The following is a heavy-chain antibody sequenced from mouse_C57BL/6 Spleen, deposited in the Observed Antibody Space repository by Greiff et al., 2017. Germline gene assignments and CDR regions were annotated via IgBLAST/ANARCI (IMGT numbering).Heavy chain of an antibody. CDR3: AYYGSSSRAMDY. V-gene: IGHV1-82*01. CDR1: GYAFSSSW. CDR2: IYPGDGDT. J-gene: IGHJ4*01. Sequence: QVQLQQSGPELVKPGASVKISCKASGYAFSSSWMNWVKQRPGKGLEWIGRIYPGDGDTNYNGKFKGKATLTADKSSSTAYMQLSSLTSEDSAVYFCAYYGSSSRAMDYWGQGTSVTVSS. D-gene: IGHD1-1*01.